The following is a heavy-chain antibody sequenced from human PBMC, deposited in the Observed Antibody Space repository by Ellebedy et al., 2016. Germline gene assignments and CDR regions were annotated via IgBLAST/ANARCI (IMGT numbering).Heavy chain of an antibody. CDR3: ARCPRGNATKDY. D-gene: IGHD2-2*01. CDR1: GGTFSSYA. V-gene: IGHV1-69*13. CDR2: IIPIFGTA. Sequence: SVKVSCXASGGTFSSYAISWVRQAPGQGLEWMGGIIPIFGTANYAQKFQGRVTITADESTSTAYMELSSLRSEDTAVYYCARCPRGNATKDYWGQGTLVTVSS. J-gene: IGHJ4*02.